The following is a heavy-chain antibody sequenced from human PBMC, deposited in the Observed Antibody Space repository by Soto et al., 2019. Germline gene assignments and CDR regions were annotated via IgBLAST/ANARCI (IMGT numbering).Heavy chain of an antibody. CDR2: IFYTGST. V-gene: IGHV4-39*01. CDR1: GASISTTTYY. J-gene: IGHJ4*02. D-gene: IGHD1-26*01. CDR3: ARQYSGNYYYDY. Sequence: QLQLQESGPGLVKPSETLSLTCTVSGASISTTTYYWGWIRQPPGKGLEWIGSIFYTGSTYSNPSLKSRVTISVDTSKNQFPLKLTSVTAADTAVYYCARQYSGNYYYDYWGQGTLVTVSS.